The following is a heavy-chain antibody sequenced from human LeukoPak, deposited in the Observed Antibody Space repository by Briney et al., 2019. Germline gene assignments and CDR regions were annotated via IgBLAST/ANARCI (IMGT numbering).Heavy chain of an antibody. V-gene: IGHV3-48*03. CDR2: ISSSGSTI. CDR3: ARDYGGSSPFDY. D-gene: IGHD4-23*01. CDR1: GFTFSSYE. J-gene: IGHJ4*02. Sequence: GGSLRLSCAASGFTFSSYEMHWVRQAPGQGLEWVSYISSSGSTIYYADSVKGRFTISRDNAKNSLCLQMNSLRAEDTAVYYCARDYGGSSPFDYWGQGTLVTVSS.